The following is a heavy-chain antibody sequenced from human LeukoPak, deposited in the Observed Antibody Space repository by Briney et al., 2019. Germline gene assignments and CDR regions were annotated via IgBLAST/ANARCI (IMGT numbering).Heavy chain of an antibody. J-gene: IGHJ6*03. CDR2: IYTSGST. CDR1: GGSISSGSYY. D-gene: IGHD3-22*01. Sequence: SQTLSLTCTVSGGSISSGSYYWSWIRQPAGKGLEWIGRIYTSGSTNYNPSLKSRVTISVDTSKNQFSLKLSSVTAADTAVYYCARAGNYYDSSGPQGDYYYYMDVWGKGTTVTISS. CDR3: ARAGNYYDSSGPQGDYYYYMDV. V-gene: IGHV4-61*02.